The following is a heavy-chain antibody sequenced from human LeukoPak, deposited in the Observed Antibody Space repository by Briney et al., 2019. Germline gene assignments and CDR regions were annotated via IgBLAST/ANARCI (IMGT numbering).Heavy chain of an antibody. CDR2: ISYDGSNK. CDR1: EFTFTNYA. D-gene: IGHD3-22*01. J-gene: IGHJ6*04. Sequence: GRSLRLSCAASEFTFTNYAMHWVRQAPGRGLEWVAVISYDGSNKYYADSVKGRFTISRDNSRNTLYLQMNSLRAEDTAVYYCARGPTMKMDVWGKGTTVTVSS. V-gene: IGHV3-30*04. CDR3: ARGPTMKMDV.